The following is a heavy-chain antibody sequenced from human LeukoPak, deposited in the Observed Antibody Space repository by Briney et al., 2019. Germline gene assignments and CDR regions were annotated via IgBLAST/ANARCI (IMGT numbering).Heavy chain of an antibody. CDR2: ISGGST. V-gene: IGHV3-23*01. CDR1: GFTFSSYA. D-gene: IGHD3-22*01. CDR3: AKDTAYYDSSGYYFDY. Sequence: GGSLRLSCAASGFTFSSYAMSWVRQAPGKGLEWVSAISGGSTYYADSVKGRFTISRDNSKNTLYLQMNSLRAEDTAVYYCAKDTAYYDSSGYYFDYWGQGTLVTVSS. J-gene: IGHJ4*02.